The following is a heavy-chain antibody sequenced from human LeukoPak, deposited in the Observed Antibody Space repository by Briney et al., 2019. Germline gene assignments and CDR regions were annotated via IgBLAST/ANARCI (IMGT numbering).Heavy chain of an antibody. V-gene: IGHV4-4*07. D-gene: IGHD3-10*01. Sequence: SETLSLTCTVSGGSISSYYWSWIRQPAGKGLEWIGRIYTSGSTNYNPSLKSRVTISVDTSKNQFSLKLSSVTAADTAVYYCAREGLNMVRGVIPKEAWGWFDPWGQGTLVTVSS. CDR3: AREGLNMVRGVIPKEAWGWFDP. J-gene: IGHJ5*02. CDR1: GGSISSYY. CDR2: IYTSGST.